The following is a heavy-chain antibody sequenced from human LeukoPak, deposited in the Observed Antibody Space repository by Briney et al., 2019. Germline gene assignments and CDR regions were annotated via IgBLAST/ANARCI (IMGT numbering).Heavy chain of an antibody. Sequence: SETLSLTCTASGGSISSYYWSWIRQPPGKGLEWIGYIYYSGSTNYNPSLKSRVTISVDTSKNQFSLKLSSVTAADTAVYYCARENSSGHDYWGQGTLVTVSS. V-gene: IGHV4-59*01. J-gene: IGHJ4*02. CDR2: IYYSGST. D-gene: IGHD6-19*01. CDR1: GGSISSYY. CDR3: ARENSSGHDY.